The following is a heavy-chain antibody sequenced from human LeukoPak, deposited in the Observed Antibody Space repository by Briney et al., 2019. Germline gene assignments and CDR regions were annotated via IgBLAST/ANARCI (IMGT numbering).Heavy chain of an antibody. CDR3: ARLSKSSGSDS. CDR1: GGSINSYY. V-gene: IGHV4-59*08. CDR2: IYYRGTT. Sequence: SETLSLTCTVSGGSINSYYWSWIRQPPGKGLEWIGYIYYRGTTNYNPSLKSRVTMVVDTSKSQFSLKLSSVTAADTAVYYCARLSKSSGSDSWGQGILVTVSS. D-gene: IGHD1-26*01. J-gene: IGHJ4*02.